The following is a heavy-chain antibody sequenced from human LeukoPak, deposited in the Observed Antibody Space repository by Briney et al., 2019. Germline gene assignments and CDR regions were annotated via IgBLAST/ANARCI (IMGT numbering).Heavy chain of an antibody. D-gene: IGHD1-26*01. CDR2: INHSGST. CDR1: GGSISSYY. J-gene: IGHJ4*02. V-gene: IGHV4-34*01. Sequence: SETLSLTCTVSGGSISSYYWSWIRQPPGKGLEWIGEINHSGSTNYNPSLKSRVTISVDTSKNQFSLRLNSVTAADTAKYYCAKSGGYGLIDYWGQGTRVTVSS. CDR3: AKSGGYGLIDY.